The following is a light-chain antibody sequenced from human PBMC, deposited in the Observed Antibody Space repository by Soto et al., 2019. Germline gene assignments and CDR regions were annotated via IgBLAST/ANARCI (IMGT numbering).Light chain of an antibody. Sequence: ESVLTLSPGTLSLSPGARATLSCRASQSVSSSNLAWYQQKPGQAPRLLIYGASSRATGIPDRFSGSGSGTDFTLTISRLEPEDVAVYYCQQYGVSQGPFGGGTKVDIK. J-gene: IGKJ4*01. CDR1: QSVSSSN. V-gene: IGKV3-20*01. CDR3: QQYGVSQGP. CDR2: GAS.